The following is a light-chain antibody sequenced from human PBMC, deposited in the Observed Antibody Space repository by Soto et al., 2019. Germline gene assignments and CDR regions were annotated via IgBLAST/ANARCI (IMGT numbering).Light chain of an antibody. Sequence: EIMWTQPPATLSVSPGEGATLSCRASQSVSDNLAWYQQKPGQAPRLLIYGAHTRATGIPARFSGSGSGTEFTLTISILQSEDFAVYYCQQYNKWPPAISFGQGTRLEIK. CDR1: QSVSDN. J-gene: IGKJ5*01. V-gene: IGKV3-15*01. CDR3: QQYNKWPPAIS. CDR2: GAH.